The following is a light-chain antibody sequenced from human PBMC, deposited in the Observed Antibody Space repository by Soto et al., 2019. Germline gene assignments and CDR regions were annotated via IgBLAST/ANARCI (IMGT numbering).Light chain of an antibody. CDR1: SANIGGNY. J-gene: IGLJ2*01. V-gene: IGLV1-51*01. Sequence: QSALTQPPSVSAAPGQKVTISCSGSSANIGGNYVSWYQHIPGTAPKLVIYDSDKRPSEIPDRFSGSKSGTSATLDITGLQTGDEAAYYCGAWDGSLSVVLFGGGTKLTVL. CDR2: DSD. CDR3: GAWDGSLSVVL.